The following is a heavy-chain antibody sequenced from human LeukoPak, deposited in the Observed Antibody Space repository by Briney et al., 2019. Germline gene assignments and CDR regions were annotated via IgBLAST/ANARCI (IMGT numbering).Heavy chain of an antibody. D-gene: IGHD3-10*01. Sequence: GESLKISCKGSGYSFTSYWIGWVRQMPGKGLEWMGIIYPGDSDTRYSPSFQGQVTISADKSISTAYLQWSSLKASDTAMYYCARDHDAHSFGELYGYWGQGTLVTVSS. CDR1: GYSFTSYW. J-gene: IGHJ4*02. V-gene: IGHV5-51*01. CDR2: IYPGDSDT. CDR3: ARDHDAHSFGELYGY.